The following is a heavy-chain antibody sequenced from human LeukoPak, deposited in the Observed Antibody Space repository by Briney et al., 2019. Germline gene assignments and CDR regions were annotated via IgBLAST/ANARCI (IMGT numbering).Heavy chain of an antibody. CDR1: GFTFSSYW. J-gene: IGHJ4*02. Sequence: PGGSLRLSCAASGFTFSSYWMHWVRQAPGKGLVWVSCIKPDGSGTSYADSVKGRFTISRDNAKNTLYLQMNNLRAEDTAVYYCIRSFDYWGQGTLVTVSS. CDR2: IKPDGSGT. V-gene: IGHV3-74*01. CDR3: IRSFDY.